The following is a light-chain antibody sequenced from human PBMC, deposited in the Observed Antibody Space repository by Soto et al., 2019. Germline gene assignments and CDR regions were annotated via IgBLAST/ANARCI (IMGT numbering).Light chain of an antibody. J-gene: IGLJ1*01. Sequence: QSVLTQPASVSGSPGQSIAISCTGTSSDVGGYNYVSWYQQHPGKAPKLMIFDVNERPSGVPGRFSGSKSGNTASLIISGLQTEDDADYYCCSYTGRFYIFGTGTKVTVL. V-gene: IGLV2-14*01. CDR3: CSYTGRFYI. CDR1: SSDVGGYNY. CDR2: DVN.